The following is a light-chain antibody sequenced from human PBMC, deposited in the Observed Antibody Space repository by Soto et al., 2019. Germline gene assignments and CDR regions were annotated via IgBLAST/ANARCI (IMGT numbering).Light chain of an antibody. J-gene: IGKJ4*01. CDR2: DAS. V-gene: IGKV3-11*01. CDR1: QSVSSY. Sequence: EIVLTQSPATLSLSPGERATLSCRASQSVSSYLAWYQQKPGQAPRLLISDASNRATGITARFSGSGSGTDFTLTVGSLEPEDFAGYYCQQRRDWPLTFGGGTKVEI. CDR3: QQRRDWPLT.